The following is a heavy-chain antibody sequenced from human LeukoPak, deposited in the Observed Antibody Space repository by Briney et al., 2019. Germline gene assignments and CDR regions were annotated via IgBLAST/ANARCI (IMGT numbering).Heavy chain of an antibody. CDR2: ISDSSDRT. D-gene: IGHD2-2*01. J-gene: IGHJ6*02. Sequence: PGGSLRLSCAAPGFTFTSYAMSWVRQAPGKGLEWVPTISDSSDRTYYADSVKGRFTISRDNSKNTLYLQMNSLRAEDTAVYSCALCRLPFYGMDVWGQGTTVTVSS. CDR1: GFTFTSYA. V-gene: IGHV3-23*01. CDR3: ALCRLPFYGMDV.